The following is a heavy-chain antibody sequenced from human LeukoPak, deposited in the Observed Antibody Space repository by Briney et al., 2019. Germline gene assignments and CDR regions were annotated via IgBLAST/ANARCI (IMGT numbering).Heavy chain of an antibody. Sequence: PGGSLRLSCAASGFTFSSYAMSWVRQAPGKGLEWVSAISGSGGSTYYADSVKGRFTISRDNSKNTLYLQMNSLRAEDTAVYYCAKRCGWLVPCSKSFDYWGQGTLVTVSS. CDR2: ISGSGGST. V-gene: IGHV3-23*01. J-gene: IGHJ4*02. D-gene: IGHD6-19*01. CDR1: GFTFSSYA. CDR3: AKRCGWLVPCSKSFDY.